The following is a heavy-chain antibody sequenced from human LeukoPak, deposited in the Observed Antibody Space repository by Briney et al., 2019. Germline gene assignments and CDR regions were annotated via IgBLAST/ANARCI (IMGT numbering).Heavy chain of an antibody. Sequence: SETLSLTCTVSGGSISSYYWSWIRQPPGRGLEWIGYIYYSGSTNYNPSLKSRVTISVDTSKNQFSLKLSSVTAADTAVYYCARVPLRYFDWLSGDGYYFDYWGQGTLVTVSS. CDR2: IYYSGST. CDR1: GGSISSYY. CDR3: ARVPLRYFDWLSGDGYYFDY. V-gene: IGHV4-59*01. D-gene: IGHD3-9*01. J-gene: IGHJ4*02.